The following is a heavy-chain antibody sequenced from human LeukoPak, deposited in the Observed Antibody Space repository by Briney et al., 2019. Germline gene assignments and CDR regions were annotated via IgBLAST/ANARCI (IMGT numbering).Heavy chain of an antibody. J-gene: IGHJ3*02. Sequence: GGSLRLSCAASGFTFSSYWMSWVRQAPGKGLEWVANIKQDGSEKYYVDSVKGRFTISRDNAKNSLYLQMNSLRAEDTAVYYCARDVITVVTLDAFDIWGQGTMVTVSS. CDR2: IKQDGSEK. CDR1: GFTFSSYW. CDR3: ARDVITVVTLDAFDI. V-gene: IGHV3-7*01. D-gene: IGHD4-23*01.